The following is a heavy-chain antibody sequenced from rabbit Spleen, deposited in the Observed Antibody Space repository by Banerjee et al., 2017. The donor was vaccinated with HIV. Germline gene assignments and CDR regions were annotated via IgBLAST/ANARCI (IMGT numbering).Heavy chain of an antibody. Sequence: QEQLVESGGGLVKPEGTLTLTCKASGFSFSSSYWICWVRQAPGKGLEWIACIYGGSSGSSYCANWAKGRFTISKTSSTTVALQMTSLTAADTATNCCARADNGGNRDYSYTYKFWGPGTLVTVS. D-gene: IGHD8-1*01. CDR2: IYGGSSGSS. V-gene: IGHV1S45*01. CDR1: GFSFSSSYW. J-gene: IGHJ6*01. CDR3: ARADNGGNRDYSYTYKF.